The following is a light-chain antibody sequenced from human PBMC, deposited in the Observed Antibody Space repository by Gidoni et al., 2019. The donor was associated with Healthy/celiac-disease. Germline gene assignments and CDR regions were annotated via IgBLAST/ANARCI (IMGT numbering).Light chain of an antibody. CDR1: SSDVGGYNY. J-gene: IGLJ3*02. CDR2: EVS. CDR3: SSYTSSSTRV. Sequence: QSALTQPASVSGSPGPSITISCTGTSSDVGGYNYVSWYQQHPGKAPKHMIYEVSNRPAGVSNRVSGAKSGNTASLTISGLQAEDEADYYCSSYTSSSTRVFGGGTKLTVL. V-gene: IGLV2-14*01.